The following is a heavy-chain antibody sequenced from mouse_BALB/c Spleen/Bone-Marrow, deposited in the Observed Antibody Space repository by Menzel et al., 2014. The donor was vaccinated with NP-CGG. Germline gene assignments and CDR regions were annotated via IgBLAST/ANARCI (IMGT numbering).Heavy chain of an antibody. D-gene: IGHD1-1*01. CDR2: IWGGGNT. V-gene: IGHV2-6-4*01. CDR1: GFSLXRYS. Sequence: VKLVESGPGLVAPSQSLSITCTVSGFSLXRYSIHWVRQPPGEGLEWLGVIWGGGNTDYNSALKSRLSISKDNSKSQVFLKMNSLQTDDTAMYYCARFITTGTMDYWGQGTSVTVPS. CDR3: ARFITTGTMDY. J-gene: IGHJ4*01.